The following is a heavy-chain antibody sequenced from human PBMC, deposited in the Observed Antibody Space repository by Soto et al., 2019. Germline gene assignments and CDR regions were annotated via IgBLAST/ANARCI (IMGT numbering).Heavy chain of an antibody. Sequence: SSETLSLTCTVSGGSISSGGYYWSWIRQHPGKGLEWIGYIYYSGSTYYNPSLKSRVTISVDTSKNQFSLKLSSVTAADTAVYYCAREESSYGWEGFYYYYGMDVWGQGTTVTVSS. CDR3: AREESSYGWEGFYYYYGMDV. D-gene: IGHD6-6*01. CDR1: GGSISSGGYY. J-gene: IGHJ6*02. CDR2: IYYSGST. V-gene: IGHV4-31*03.